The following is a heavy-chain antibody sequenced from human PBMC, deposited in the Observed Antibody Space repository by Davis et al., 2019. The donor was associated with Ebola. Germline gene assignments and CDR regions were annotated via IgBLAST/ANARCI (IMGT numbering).Heavy chain of an antibody. CDR1: GYTFTSYY. Sequence: ASVKVSCKASGYTFTSYYMHWVRQAPGQGLEWMGWMNPNSGNTGYAQKFQGRVTMTRNTSISTAYMELSSLRSEDTAVYYCARVWDILTDNSVWGQGTLVTVSS. CDR3: ARVWDILTDNSV. D-gene: IGHD3-9*01. CDR2: MNPNSGNT. J-gene: IGHJ4*02. V-gene: IGHV1-8*02.